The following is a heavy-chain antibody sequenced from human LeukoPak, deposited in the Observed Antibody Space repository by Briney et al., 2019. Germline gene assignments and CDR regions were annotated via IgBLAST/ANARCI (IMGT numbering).Heavy chain of an antibody. CDR3: AXXXXTVTXXAFDI. CDR1: GFSLTTNGMC. J-gene: IGHJ3*02. Sequence: SGPTLVKATQTLTLTCTFSGFSLTTNGMCVSWIRQPPGKALEWLARIDWDGDNYYSTSLRTRLTIPKDTSKNQVVLTMTNMHPXXXXXYYCAXXXXTVTXXAFDIWGRGTMVTVSS. CDR2: IDWDGDN. D-gene: IGHD4-17*01. V-gene: IGHV2-70*11.